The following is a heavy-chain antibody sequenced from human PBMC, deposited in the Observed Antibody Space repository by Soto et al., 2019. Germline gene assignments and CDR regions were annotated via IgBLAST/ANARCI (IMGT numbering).Heavy chain of an antibody. V-gene: IGHV3-23*01. CDR2: VSGSGDSP. Sequence: EVQLLESGGGLAQPGGSLRLSCAASAFTFSSYAMSWVRQAPGKGLEWVSAVSGSGDSPYYADSVKGRFTISSDNSKKTLYLQMNSLRAEDTAVYYCAKGRASDCPGCTQDYWGQGTLVTVSS. D-gene: IGHD2-21*02. CDR1: AFTFSSYA. J-gene: IGHJ4*02. CDR3: AKGRASDCPGCTQDY.